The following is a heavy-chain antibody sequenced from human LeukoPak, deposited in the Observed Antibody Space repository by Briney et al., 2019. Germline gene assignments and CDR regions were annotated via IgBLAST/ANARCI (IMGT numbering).Heavy chain of an antibody. CDR1: GGSISSGDYY. CDR3: ARDCSSTSCYSSDY. J-gene: IGHJ4*02. Sequence: SETLSLTCTVSGGSISSGDYYWGWIRQPPGKGLEWIGYIYYSGSTYYNPSLKSRVTISVDTSKNQFSLKLSSVTAADTAVYYCARDCSSTSCYSSDYWGQGTLVTVSS. D-gene: IGHD2-2*01. CDR2: IYYSGST. V-gene: IGHV4-30-4*01.